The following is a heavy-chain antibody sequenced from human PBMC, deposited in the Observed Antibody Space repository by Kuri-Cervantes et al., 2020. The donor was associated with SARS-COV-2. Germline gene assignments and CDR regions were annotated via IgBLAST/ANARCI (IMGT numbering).Heavy chain of an antibody. Sequence: GGSLRLSCAASGFTFSTYAMTWVRQAPGKGLEWVSSISGSGGSTYYADSVQGRFTISRDNSKNTLYLQMNSLRAEDTAVYYCAKWDVIVLVAAPELHYWGQGTLVTVSS. D-gene: IGHD2-15*01. CDR1: GFTFSTYA. V-gene: IGHV3-23*01. CDR3: AKWDVIVLVAAPELHY. CDR2: ISGSGGST. J-gene: IGHJ4*02.